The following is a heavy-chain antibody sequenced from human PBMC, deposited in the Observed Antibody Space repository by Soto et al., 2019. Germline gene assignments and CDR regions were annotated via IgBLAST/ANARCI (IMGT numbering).Heavy chain of an antibody. CDR3: ARESSYYYYYGMDV. J-gene: IGHJ6*02. CDR1: GFTVSSNY. Sequence: PGGSLRLSCAASGFTVSSNYMSWVRQAPGKGLEWVSVIYSGGSTYYADSVKGRFTISRDNSKNTLYLQMNSLRAEDTAVYYCARESSYYYYYGMDVWGQGTTVTVSS. D-gene: IGHD2-2*01. CDR2: IYSGGST. V-gene: IGHV3-53*01.